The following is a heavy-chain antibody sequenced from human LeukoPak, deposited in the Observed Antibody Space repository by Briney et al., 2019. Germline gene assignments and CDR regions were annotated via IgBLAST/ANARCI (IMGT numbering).Heavy chain of an antibody. CDR2: MDRDGSEI. J-gene: IGHJ4*02. V-gene: IGHV3-7*01. CDR1: GFTFGTYW. Sequence: GGSLRLSCAASGFTFGTYWMSWVRQAPGKGLEWVANMDRDGSEINYVDSVRGRFTISRDNAKNSLSLQMNSLRAEDTAVYFCASDLGYSTFDNWGQGTLVTVSS. D-gene: IGHD5-18*01. CDR3: ASDLGYSTFDN.